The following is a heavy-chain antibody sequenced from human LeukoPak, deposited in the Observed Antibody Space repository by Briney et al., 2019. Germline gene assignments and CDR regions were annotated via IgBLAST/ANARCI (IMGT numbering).Heavy chain of an antibody. V-gene: IGHV3-23*01. Sequence: GGSLRLSCAASGFTFSSSAMGWVRQAPGKGLEWVSAMGGSGDSPKYADSVKGRFTMSRDSSKNTVYLQMNSLRPEDTAVYYCARDWSADYWGQGTLVTVSS. CDR1: GFTFSSSA. CDR3: ARDWSADY. J-gene: IGHJ4*02. CDR2: MGGSGDSP.